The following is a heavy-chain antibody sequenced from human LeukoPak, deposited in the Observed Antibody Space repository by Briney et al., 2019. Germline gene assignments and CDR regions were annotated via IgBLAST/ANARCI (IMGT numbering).Heavy chain of an antibody. J-gene: IGHJ4*02. Sequence: SETLSLTCAVSGGSISSGGYSWSWIRQPPGKGLEWIGYIYHSGSTYYNPSLKSRVTISVDRSKNQFSLKLSSVTAADTAVYYCASTYCSSTSCQGFDYWGQGTLVTVSS. V-gene: IGHV4-30-2*01. CDR3: ASTYCSSTSCQGFDY. D-gene: IGHD2-2*01. CDR2: IYHSGST. CDR1: GGSISSGGYS.